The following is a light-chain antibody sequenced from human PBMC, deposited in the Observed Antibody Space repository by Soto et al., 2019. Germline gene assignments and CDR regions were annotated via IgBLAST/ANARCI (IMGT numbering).Light chain of an antibody. J-gene: IGKJ1*01. Sequence: EIVLTQSPGTLSLSPGERATLSCRASQSVSSSYLAWYQQKPGQAPRLLIYGASSRATGIPDRFSGSGSGTDFTLTISRLEPVDFAVYYCQQNDNWPQTCGQGTKVDIK. CDR3: QQNDNWPQT. CDR2: GAS. V-gene: IGKV3-20*01. CDR1: QSVSSSY.